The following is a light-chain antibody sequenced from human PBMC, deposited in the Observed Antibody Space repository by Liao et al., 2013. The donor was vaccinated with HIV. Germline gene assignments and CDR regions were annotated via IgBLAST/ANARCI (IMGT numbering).Light chain of an antibody. CDR1: TLGDKY. Sequence: SYALTQPPSLSVSPGQTASITCSGDTLGDKYACWYQQKPGQSPVLVIYQGDQRPSGIPERFSGSHSGSTATLTISGAQPTDEADYFCQTWDNTFVAFGGGTKLTVL. CDR3: QTWDNTFVA. V-gene: IGLV3-1*01. CDR2: QGD. J-gene: IGLJ2*01.